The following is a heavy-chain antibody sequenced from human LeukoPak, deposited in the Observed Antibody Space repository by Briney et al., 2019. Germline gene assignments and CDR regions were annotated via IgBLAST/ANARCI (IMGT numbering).Heavy chain of an antibody. CDR3: ARVRLSYSSSSRYFDY. Sequence: PSETLSLTCTVSGGSISSGGYYWSWIRQPPGKGLEWIGYIYHSGSTYYNPSLKSRVTISVDRSKNQFSLKLSSVTAADTAVYYCARVRLSYSSSSRYFDYWGQGTLVTVSS. V-gene: IGHV4-30-2*01. J-gene: IGHJ4*02. CDR2: IYHSGST. CDR1: GGSISSGGYY. D-gene: IGHD6-6*01.